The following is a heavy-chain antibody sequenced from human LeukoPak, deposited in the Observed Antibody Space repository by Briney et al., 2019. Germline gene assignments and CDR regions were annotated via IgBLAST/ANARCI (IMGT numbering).Heavy chain of an antibody. D-gene: IGHD3-16*01. CDR3: ATSPKYDYVWGSYGFDP. CDR2: ISAYNGNT. V-gene: IGHV1-18*01. CDR1: GYTFTSYG. J-gene: IGHJ5*02. Sequence: GASVKVSCKASGYTFTSYGISWVRQAPGQGLEWMGWISAYNGNTNYAQKLQGRVTMTTDTSTSTAYMELRSLRSEDTAVYYCATSPKYDYVWGSYGFDPWGQGTLVTVSS.